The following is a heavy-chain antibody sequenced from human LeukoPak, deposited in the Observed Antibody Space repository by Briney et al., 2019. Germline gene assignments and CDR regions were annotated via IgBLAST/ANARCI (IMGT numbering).Heavy chain of an antibody. V-gene: IGHV4-4*02. CDR1: GGSISSSNW. J-gene: IGHJ5*02. Sequence: SSETLSLTCAVSGGSISSSNWWSWVRQPPGKGLEWIGEIYHSGSTNYNPSLKSRVTISVDKSKNQFSLKLSSVTAADTAVYYCTRDTGTTGEVKFDPWGQGTLVTVSS. D-gene: IGHD4-17*01. CDR2: IYHSGST. CDR3: TRDTGTTGEVKFDP.